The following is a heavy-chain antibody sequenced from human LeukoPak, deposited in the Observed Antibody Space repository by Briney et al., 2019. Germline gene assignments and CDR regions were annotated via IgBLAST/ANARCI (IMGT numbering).Heavy chain of an antibody. CDR2: ISGNGDIT. Sequence: HPGGSLRLSCAASGSTLSSYGMGWVRQAPGKGLEWVSAISGNGDITYYTDSVKGRFTISRDNSKNTLYLQMNSLRAEDTAVYYCAKVTGGDMITYGGLDYWGQGTLVTVSS. V-gene: IGHV3-23*01. D-gene: IGHD3-16*01. J-gene: IGHJ4*02. CDR1: GSTLSSYG. CDR3: AKVTGGDMITYGGLDY.